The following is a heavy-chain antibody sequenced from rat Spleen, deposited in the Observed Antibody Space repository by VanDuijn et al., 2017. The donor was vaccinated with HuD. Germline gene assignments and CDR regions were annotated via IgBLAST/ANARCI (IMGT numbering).Heavy chain of an antibody. J-gene: IGHJ2*01. V-gene: IGHV5-29*01. D-gene: IGHD1-1*01. Sequence: EVQLVESGGGLVQPGRSLKLSCAASGFTFSNHGMAWVRQAPSKGLEWVATISYDGAATYYRDSMKGRFTIARDSAKSTLYLQMNSLRPEDTATYYCTRGGYFRYWGQGVMVTVSS. CDR2: ISYDGAAT. CDR1: GFTFSNHG. CDR3: TRGGYFRY.